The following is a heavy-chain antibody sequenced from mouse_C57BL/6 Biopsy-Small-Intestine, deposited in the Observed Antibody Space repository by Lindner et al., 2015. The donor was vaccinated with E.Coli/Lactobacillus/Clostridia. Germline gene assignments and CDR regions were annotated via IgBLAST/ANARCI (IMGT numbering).Heavy chain of an antibody. CDR2: IHPNNGGT. Sequence: VQLQESGPELVKPGASVKIPCKASGYAFTDYNMDWVKQSHGKSLEWIGNIHPNNGGTIYNQKFKGKATLTVDKSSSTAYMELRSLTSGDTAVYYCAKSIYYGNYGYWYFDVWGTGTTVTVSS. CDR3: AKSIYYGNYGYWYFDV. CDR1: GYAFTDYN. V-gene: IGHV1-18*01. D-gene: IGHD2-1*01. J-gene: IGHJ1*03.